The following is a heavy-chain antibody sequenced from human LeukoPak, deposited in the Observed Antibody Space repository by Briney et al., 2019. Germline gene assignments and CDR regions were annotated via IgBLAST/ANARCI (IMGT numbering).Heavy chain of an antibody. J-gene: IGHJ4*02. V-gene: IGHV4-34*01. D-gene: IGHD6-6*01. CDR2: INHSGST. Sequence: SETLSLTCAVYGGSFSGYYWSWIRQPPGKGLEWIGEINHSGSTNYNPSLKSRVTISVDTSKNQFSLKLSSVTAADTAVYYCAIIAARPQVVIDYWGQGTLVTVSS. CDR3: AIIAARPQVVIDY. CDR1: GGSFSGYY.